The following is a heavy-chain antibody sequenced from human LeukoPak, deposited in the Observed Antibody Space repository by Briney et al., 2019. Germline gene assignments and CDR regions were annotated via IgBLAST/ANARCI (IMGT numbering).Heavy chain of an antibody. V-gene: IGHV4-4*07. CDR2: IYTSGST. Sequence: SPSETLSLTCTVSGGSISSYYWSWIRQPAGKGLEWIGRIYTSGSTNCNPSLKSRVTMSVDTSKNQFSLKLSSVTAADTAVYYCARATRYSYGSVAGPGYYYGMDVWGQGTTVTVSS. CDR1: GGSISSYY. D-gene: IGHD5-18*01. J-gene: IGHJ6*02. CDR3: ARATRYSYGSVAGPGYYYGMDV.